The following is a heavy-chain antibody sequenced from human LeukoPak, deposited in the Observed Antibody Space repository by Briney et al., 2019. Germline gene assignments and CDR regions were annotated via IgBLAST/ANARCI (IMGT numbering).Heavy chain of an antibody. Sequence: GGSLRLSCAASGFTFNTDWMHWVRQPPGKGPVWVSRMNPDGTDIRYADSVKGRFTISRDNAKSTLYLQMNSLRAEDTAVYYCARDKEDDHGGSTFDYGGQGTLVTVSA. D-gene: IGHD4-23*01. CDR3: ARDKEDDHGGSTFDY. CDR1: GFTFNTDW. V-gene: IGHV3-74*01. CDR2: MNPDGTDI. J-gene: IGHJ4*02.